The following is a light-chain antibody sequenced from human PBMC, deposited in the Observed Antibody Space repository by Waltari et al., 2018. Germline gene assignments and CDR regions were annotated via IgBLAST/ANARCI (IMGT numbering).Light chain of an antibody. J-gene: IGLJ3*02. CDR2: VNSDGSH. Sequence: QLVLTQSPSASASLGASVKLTCTLSSGHSSNIIAWLQQQPAQGPRYLMKVNSDGSHSKGDDIPDRFSGSSSGAERYLTISSVQSEDEADYYCQTGGHGTWVFGGGTTLTVL. CDR1: SGHSSNI. V-gene: IGLV4-69*01. CDR3: QTGGHGTWV.